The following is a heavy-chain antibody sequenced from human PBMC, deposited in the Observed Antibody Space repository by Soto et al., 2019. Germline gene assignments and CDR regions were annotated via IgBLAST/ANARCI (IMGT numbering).Heavy chain of an antibody. D-gene: IGHD6-13*01. J-gene: IGHJ4*02. CDR1: GGTFSSYA. Sequence: ASVKVSCKASGGTFSSYAISWVRQAPGQGLEWMGGIIPILGIANYAQKFQGRVTITADKSTSTAYMELSSLRSEDTAVYYCARRFPDSSSWYYYFDYWGQGPLVTVSS. V-gene: IGHV1-69*10. CDR3: ARRFPDSSSWYYYFDY. CDR2: IIPILGIA.